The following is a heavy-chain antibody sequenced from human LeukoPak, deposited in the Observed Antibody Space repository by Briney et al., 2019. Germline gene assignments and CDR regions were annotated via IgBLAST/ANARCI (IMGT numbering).Heavy chain of an antibody. CDR2: IYHSGSI. CDR3: AKDLDIVVVPAEYFDY. V-gene: IGHV4-4*02. J-gene: IGHJ4*02. D-gene: IGHD2-2*03. Sequence: SGTLSLTCAVSGASISNGHWYSWVRQPPGEGLEWIGEIYHSGSINYNPSLKSRVAISVDTSKNQFSVNLSSVTAADTAVYYCAKDLDIVVVPAEYFDYWGQGTLVTVSS. CDR1: GASISNGHW.